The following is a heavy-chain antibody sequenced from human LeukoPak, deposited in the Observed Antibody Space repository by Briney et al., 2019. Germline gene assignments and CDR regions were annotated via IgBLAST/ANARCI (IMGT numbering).Heavy chain of an antibody. Sequence: SMKVSCKASGYTFTSYYMHWLRQAPGQGLEWMGRIIPIFGTANYAQKFQGRVTITTDESTSTAYMELSSLRSEDTAVYYCASSDSSSWYVTFDYWGQGTLVTVSS. CDR2: IIPIFGTA. J-gene: IGHJ4*02. CDR1: GYTFTSYY. D-gene: IGHD6-13*01. V-gene: IGHV1-69*05. CDR3: ASSDSSSWYVTFDY.